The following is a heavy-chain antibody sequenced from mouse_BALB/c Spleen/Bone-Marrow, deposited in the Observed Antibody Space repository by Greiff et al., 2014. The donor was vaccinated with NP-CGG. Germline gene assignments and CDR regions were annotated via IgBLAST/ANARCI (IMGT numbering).Heavy chain of an antibody. J-gene: IGHJ4*01. CDR3: ARWLLRAMDY. CDR1: GFTFTDYY. Sequence: EVQLVESGGGLVQPGGSLRLSCATSGFTFTDYYMSWVRQPPGKALEWLGFIRNKANGYTTEYSASVKGRFAISRDNSQSILYLQMNPLRAEDSATYYCARWLLRAMDYWGQGTSVTVSS. V-gene: IGHV7-3*02. CDR2: IRNKANGYTT. D-gene: IGHD2-3*01.